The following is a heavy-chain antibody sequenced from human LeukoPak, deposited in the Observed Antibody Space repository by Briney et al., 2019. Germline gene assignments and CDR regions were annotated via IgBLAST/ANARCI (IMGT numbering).Heavy chain of an antibody. D-gene: IGHD3-10*01. CDR2: INHSGST. V-gene: IGHV4-34*01. CDR3: ARLNSGRNNCFDP. Sequence: SETLSLTCAVYGGSFSGYYWSWIRQPPGKGLEWIGEINHSGSTNYNPSLKSRVTISVDTSKNQFSLKLSSVTAADTAVYCCARLNSGRNNCFDPWGQGTRVTVSS. CDR1: GGSFSGYY. J-gene: IGHJ5*02.